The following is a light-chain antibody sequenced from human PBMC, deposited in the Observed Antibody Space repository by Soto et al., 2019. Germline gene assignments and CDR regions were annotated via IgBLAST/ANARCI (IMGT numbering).Light chain of an antibody. J-gene: IGKJ1*01. V-gene: IGKV1-5*03. CDR2: KAS. CDR1: HSISSW. Sequence: DIQMNMSPSTLSASAADRVTITCRASHSISSWLAWYQQKPGKAPKLLIYKASSLESGVPSRFSGSGSGTEFTLTIISLQPDDFAPYSCQQATSYLRRFGEGTKVDVK. CDR3: QQATSYLRR.